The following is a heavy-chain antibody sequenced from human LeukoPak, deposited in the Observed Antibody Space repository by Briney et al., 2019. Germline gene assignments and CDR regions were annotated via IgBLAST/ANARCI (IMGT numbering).Heavy chain of an antibody. Sequence: GGSLRLSCAASGFTFSSYDMHWVRHAPGKGLQRVAFIRNDGSAKYYADSVKGRFTISRDNSKNTLYLQMNSLRNEDTAMYYCAKDRGYHNGGGSDYWGQGTLVTVSS. D-gene: IGHD3-10*01. CDR1: GFTFSSYD. CDR3: AKDRGYHNGGGSDY. J-gene: IGHJ4*02. CDR2: IRNDGSAK. V-gene: IGHV3-30*02.